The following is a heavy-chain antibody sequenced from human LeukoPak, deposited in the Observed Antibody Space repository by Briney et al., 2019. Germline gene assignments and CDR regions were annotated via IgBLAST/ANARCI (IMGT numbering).Heavy chain of an antibody. Sequence: GGSLRLSCAASGFTLSTYTVSWVRPPPGKGLEGVSAISGSGGYTYYADSVKGRFTLSRYNSKNTLYLQMNSLRDEDTAVYYCAKSSEDGDWYFDLWGRGTLVTVSS. J-gene: IGHJ2*01. D-gene: IGHD4-17*01. CDR1: GFTLSTYT. CDR2: ISGSGGYT. CDR3: AKSSEDGDWYFDL. V-gene: IGHV3-23*01.